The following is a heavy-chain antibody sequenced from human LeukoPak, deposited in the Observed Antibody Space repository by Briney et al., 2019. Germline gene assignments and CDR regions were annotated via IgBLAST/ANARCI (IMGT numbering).Heavy chain of an antibody. CDR3: VVVVEPPDSNGFDV. Sequence: GGSLRLSCAASGFTSGNSWVHWVRQAPGKGLVWVSLINADGSTTTYADSVKGRFTISRDNARNTVSLQMNSLTIEDTAVYYCVVVVEPPDSNGFDVWGQGTMITVSS. V-gene: IGHV3-74*01. J-gene: IGHJ3*01. CDR1: GFTSGNSW. D-gene: IGHD1-14*01. CDR2: INADGSTT.